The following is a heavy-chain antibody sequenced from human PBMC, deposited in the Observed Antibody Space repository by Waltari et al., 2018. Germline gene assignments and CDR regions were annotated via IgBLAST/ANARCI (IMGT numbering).Heavy chain of an antibody. CDR2: ISWNSGSI. D-gene: IGHD3-10*01. V-gene: IGHV3-9*01. J-gene: IGHJ4*02. Sequence: EVQLVESGGGWVQPGRYLRLSCAASGFTFDDYAMHWVRQAPGKGLEWVSGISWNSGSIGYADSVKGRFTISRDNAKNSLYLQMNSLRAEDTALYYCAKSNYYYGSGPDYWGQGTLVTVSS. CDR3: AKSNYYYGSGPDY. CDR1: GFTFDDYA.